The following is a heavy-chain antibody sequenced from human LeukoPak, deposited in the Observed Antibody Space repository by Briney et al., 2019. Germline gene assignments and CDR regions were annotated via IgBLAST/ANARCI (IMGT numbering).Heavy chain of an antibody. CDR2: SHNGGAT. D-gene: IGHD5-12*01. V-gene: IGHV3-23*01. CDR1: GFTFSSST. J-gene: IGHJ4*02. CDR3: TRDLYSDAPDY. Sequence: GGSLRLSCAASGFTFSSSTMTWVRQAPGKGLEWVSVSHNGGATYYAGSVKGRFTVSGDNSKNTLYLQMDSLRGEDTALYYCTRDLYSDAPDYWGQGTLVTVSS.